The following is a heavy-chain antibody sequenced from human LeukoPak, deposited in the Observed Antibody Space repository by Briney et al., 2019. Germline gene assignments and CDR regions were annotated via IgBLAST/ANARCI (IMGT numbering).Heavy chain of an antibody. J-gene: IGHJ4*02. CDR3: TRPGKLWGFDY. D-gene: IGHD3-10*01. V-gene: IGHV4-39*01. Sequence: SETLPHTCTVSGGSVSSSSYYWGWIRQPPGKGLEWIGSMSYRGSAYYNPSLKSRVTMSVDTSKNQISLNLSSVTAADTAVYYCTRPGKLWGFDYWGPGTLVTVSS. CDR2: MSYRGSA. CDR1: GGSVSSSSYY.